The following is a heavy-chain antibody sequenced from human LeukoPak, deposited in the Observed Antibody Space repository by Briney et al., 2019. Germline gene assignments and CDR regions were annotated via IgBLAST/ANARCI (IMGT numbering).Heavy chain of an antibody. CDR1: GGSISSYY. CDR3: ARAPNYYDSSGYYFDY. V-gene: IGHV4-59*12. CDR2: IYYSGST. D-gene: IGHD3-22*01. J-gene: IGHJ4*02. Sequence: SETLSLTCTVSGGSISSYYWSWIRQPPGKGLEWIGYIYYSGSTNYNPSLKSRVTISVDTSKNQFSLKLSSVTAADTAVYYCARAPNYYDSSGYYFDYWGQGTLVTVSS.